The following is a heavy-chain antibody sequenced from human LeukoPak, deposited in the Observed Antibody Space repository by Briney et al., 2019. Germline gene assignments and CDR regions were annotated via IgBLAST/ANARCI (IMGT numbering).Heavy chain of an antibody. CDR3: ARGVRRGYGDYLGDAFDI. Sequence: GASVKVSCKASGYTFTTYQVHWVRQAPGQGLEWMGTINPSGGSTSYAQKFQGRVTMTRDTSTSTVYMELSSLRSEDTAVYYCARGVRRGYGDYLGDAFDIWGQGTMVTVSS. J-gene: IGHJ3*02. D-gene: IGHD4-17*01. CDR2: INPSGGST. V-gene: IGHV1-46*01. CDR1: GYTFTTYQ.